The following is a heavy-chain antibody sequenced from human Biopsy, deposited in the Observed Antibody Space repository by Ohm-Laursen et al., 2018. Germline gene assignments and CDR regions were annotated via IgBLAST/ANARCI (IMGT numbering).Heavy chain of an antibody. V-gene: IGHV3-66*01. CDR2: IHGSGRT. J-gene: IGHJ4*02. D-gene: IGHD3-16*01. CDR3: AGAGGHSF. Sequence: GSLRLSCGASEFNVDRNHMNWVRQAPGKGLEWVSMIHGSGRTDYADSVKGRFTVSRDNSKDTVYLQMNALRVDDTAMYYCAGAGGHSFWGQGALVTVSS. CDR1: EFNVDRNH.